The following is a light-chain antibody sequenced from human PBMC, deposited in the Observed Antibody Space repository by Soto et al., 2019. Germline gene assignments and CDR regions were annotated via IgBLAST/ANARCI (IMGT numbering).Light chain of an antibody. CDR2: DVN. CDR1: SSDVGGYNY. Sequence: HSALTQPASVSGSPGQSITISCTGTSSDVGGYNYVSWYQQHPGKAPKLMIYDVNNRPSGVSNRFSGSKSGNTASLTISGLQAEDETDYYCSSYTSSSTRVFGTGTKLTVL. J-gene: IGLJ1*01. V-gene: IGLV2-14*01. CDR3: SSYTSSSTRV.